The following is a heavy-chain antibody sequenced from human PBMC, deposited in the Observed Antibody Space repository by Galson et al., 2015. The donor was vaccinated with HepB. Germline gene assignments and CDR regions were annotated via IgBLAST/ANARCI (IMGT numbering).Heavy chain of an antibody. CDR1: GYTLTELS. Sequence: SVKVSCKVSGYTLTELSIHWVRQTPGKGLEWTGGFDPEDGEMIYAQKFQGRVTMTEDTSTDTAYLQLSSLRSDDTAVYFCATAWNIAVAGAIDHWGQGTLVTVSS. D-gene: IGHD6-19*01. CDR2: FDPEDGEM. J-gene: IGHJ4*02. V-gene: IGHV1-24*01. CDR3: ATAWNIAVAGAIDH.